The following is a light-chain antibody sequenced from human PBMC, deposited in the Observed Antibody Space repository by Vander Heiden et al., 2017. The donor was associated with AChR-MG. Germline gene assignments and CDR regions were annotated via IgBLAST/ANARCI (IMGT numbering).Light chain of an antibody. J-gene: IGLJ3*02. Sequence: QSALTQPASASGSPGQSITISCTGTSSDVGSYNLVSWYQQYPGKAPKLLIYEVTQRPSGVSHRFSGSKSGSTAALTISGLQAEDEADYYCCSYVGSNTLVFGGGSKLTVL. CDR3: CSYVGSNTLV. V-gene: IGLV2-23*02. CDR2: EVT. CDR1: SSDVGSYNL.